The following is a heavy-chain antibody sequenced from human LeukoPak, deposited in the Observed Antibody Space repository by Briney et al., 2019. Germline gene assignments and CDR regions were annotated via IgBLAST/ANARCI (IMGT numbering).Heavy chain of an antibody. J-gene: IGHJ4*02. CDR1: GFTFSTFA. CDR2: ISSDGSIT. Sequence: GGSLRLSCVASGFTFSTFAMNWVRQAPGKGLVWVSRISSDGSITGYADSVKGRFTISRDNAKNTLYLQMNSLRAEDTAVYYCARHLNYYLDYWGQGTLVTVSS. CDR3: ARHLNYYLDY. V-gene: IGHV3-74*01. D-gene: IGHD3-10*01.